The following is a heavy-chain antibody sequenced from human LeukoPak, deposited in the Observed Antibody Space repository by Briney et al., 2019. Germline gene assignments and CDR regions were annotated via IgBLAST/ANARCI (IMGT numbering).Heavy chain of an antibody. D-gene: IGHD6-13*01. CDR2: ISSTGAYI. J-gene: IGHJ4*02. Sequence: PGGSLRLSCATSGFIFSSDSMIWVRQAPGKGLEWVSSISSTGAYIYYADSVKGRFTISRDNAKNSLYLQMNSLRAEDTAVYYCARDPPFIAAAGTVDYWGQGTLVTVSS. CDR3: ARDPPFIAAAGTVDY. V-gene: IGHV3-21*01. CDR1: GFIFSSDS.